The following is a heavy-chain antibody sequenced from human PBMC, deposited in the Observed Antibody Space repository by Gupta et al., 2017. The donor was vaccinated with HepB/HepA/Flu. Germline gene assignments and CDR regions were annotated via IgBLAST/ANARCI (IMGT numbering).Heavy chain of an antibody. D-gene: IGHD3-9*01. J-gene: IGHJ2*01. V-gene: IGHV4-34*01. CDR1: GGSFSGYY. CDR2: INHSGST. Sequence: QVQLQQWGAGLLKPSETLSLTCAVYGGSFSGYYWSWIRQPPGKGLEWIGEINHSGSTNYNPSLKSRVTISVDTSKNQFSLKLSSVTAADTAVYYCARAGGFFWLDWYFDLWGRGTLVTVSS. CDR3: ARAGGFFWLDWYFDL.